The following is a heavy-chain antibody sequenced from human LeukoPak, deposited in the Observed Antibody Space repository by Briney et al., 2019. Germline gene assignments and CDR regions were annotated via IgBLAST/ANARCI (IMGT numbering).Heavy chain of an antibody. CDR3: ARVVGGYCSGGACYGWFDP. Sequence: SQTLSLTCTVSGVSISSGGYCWTWIRQHPGKGLEWIGHIYYTGSTYYNPSLKSRLTISVDASENQFSLKLSSVTAADTAVYYCARVVGGYCSGGACYGWFDPWGQGTLVTVSS. V-gene: IGHV4-31*03. D-gene: IGHD2-15*01. CDR2: IYYTGST. CDR1: GVSISSGGYC. J-gene: IGHJ5*02.